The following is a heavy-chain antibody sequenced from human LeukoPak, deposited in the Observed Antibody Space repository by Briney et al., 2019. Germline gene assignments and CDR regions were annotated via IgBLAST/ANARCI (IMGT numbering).Heavy chain of an antibody. Sequence: GGSLRLSCAASGVSFISYGMHWVGQAPGKGREWVGVISDDGRNKKYADSVKGRFTISRDNSKDTLYLQMNSLRDEDTAVYYCAKRPSDYGDYVTYFDYWGQGTLVTVSS. J-gene: IGHJ4*02. CDR1: GVSFISYG. D-gene: IGHD4-17*01. V-gene: IGHV3-30*18. CDR3: AKRPSDYGDYVTYFDY. CDR2: ISDDGRNK.